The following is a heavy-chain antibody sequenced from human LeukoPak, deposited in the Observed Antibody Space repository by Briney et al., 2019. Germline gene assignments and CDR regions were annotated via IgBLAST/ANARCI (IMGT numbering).Heavy chain of an antibody. Sequence: ASVKVSCKASGYTFTSYDINWVRQATGQGLEWMGWMNPNSGNTGYAQKFQGRVTMTRNTSISTAYMELSSLRSEDTAVYYCARHPRPLGMSGGNYYDYWGQGTLVTVSS. J-gene: IGHJ4*02. CDR2: MNPNSGNT. CDR3: ARHPRPLGMSGGNYYDY. D-gene: IGHD2-15*01. CDR1: GYTFTSYD. V-gene: IGHV1-8*01.